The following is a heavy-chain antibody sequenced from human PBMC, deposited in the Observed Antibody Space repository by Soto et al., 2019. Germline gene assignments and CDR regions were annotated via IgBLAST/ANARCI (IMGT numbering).Heavy chain of an antibody. Sequence: PGGSLRLSCAASGFTVSSNYMTWVRQAPGKGLKWVSVMYFGGSTYYADSVKGRFTISRDTSKNTLYLQMNGLRAEDTAVYYCARCRSALDCSGGSCYPCNSLDPWGQGTLVTVSS. D-gene: IGHD2-15*01. V-gene: IGHV3-66*01. J-gene: IGHJ5*02. CDR3: ARCRSALDCSGGSCYPCNSLDP. CDR2: MYFGGST. CDR1: GFTVSSNY.